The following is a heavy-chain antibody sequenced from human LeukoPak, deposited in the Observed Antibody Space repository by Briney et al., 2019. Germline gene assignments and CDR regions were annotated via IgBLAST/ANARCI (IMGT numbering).Heavy chain of an antibody. D-gene: IGHD2-2*01. Sequence: PGESLRLSCAASGFTFTSYGMHWVRQAPGKGLVWVSRINSDGSITTYADSVRGRFTISRDNAKSTLYLQMNSLRAEDTAVYYCASSTQISKYADYWGQGALVTVSS. CDR3: ASSTQISKYADY. J-gene: IGHJ4*02. CDR1: GFTFTSYG. V-gene: IGHV3-74*01. CDR2: INSDGSIT.